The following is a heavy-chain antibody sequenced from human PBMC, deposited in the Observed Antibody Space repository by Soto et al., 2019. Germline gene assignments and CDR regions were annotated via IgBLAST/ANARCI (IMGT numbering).Heavy chain of an antibody. CDR1: DGSMNSDSSY. V-gene: IGHV4-39*01. D-gene: IGHD3-22*01. CDR2: INHSGST. CDR3: ARLGGYVSVGYYYLWDS. Sequence: LSLTCRVSDGSMNSDSSYWGWIRQPPGKGLEWIGVINHSGSTYHNLSLKGRVAMSVDASRNQFSLKLTSMTAADTAVYYCARLGGYVSVGYYYLWDSWGQGTLVTVSS. J-gene: IGHJ4*02.